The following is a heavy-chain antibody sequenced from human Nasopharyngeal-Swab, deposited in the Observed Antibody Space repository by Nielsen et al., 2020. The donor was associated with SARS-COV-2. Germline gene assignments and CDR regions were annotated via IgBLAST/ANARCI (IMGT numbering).Heavy chain of an antibody. V-gene: IGHV3-21*01. CDR3: AREIRGSGSYQNWFDP. CDR1: GFTFSSYD. J-gene: IGHJ5*02. Sequence: GGCLRLSCEASGFTFSSYDINWVRQATGQGLEWVSFISSSSTYIYYADSVKGLSTISRDNAKNSLYLQMNSLRAEDTAIYYCAREIRGSGSYQNWFDPWGQGTLVTVSS. D-gene: IGHD3-10*01. CDR2: ISSSSTYI.